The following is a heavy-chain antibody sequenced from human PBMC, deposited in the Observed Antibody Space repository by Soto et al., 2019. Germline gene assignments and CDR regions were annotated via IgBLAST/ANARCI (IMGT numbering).Heavy chain of an antibody. CDR2: IYFSGTT. CDR3: ARRDRSGFSYWLDT. J-gene: IGHJ5*02. D-gene: IGHD3-22*01. CDR1: GGSISSGDYY. Sequence: SETLSLTCTVSGGSISSGDYYWSWIRQHPGKGLEWIGTIYFSGTTYYNPSLKSRVTISVDTYKNQFSLHLSSVTAADTAVYYWARRDRSGFSYWLDTLGQGTLVTVSS. V-gene: IGHV4-31*03.